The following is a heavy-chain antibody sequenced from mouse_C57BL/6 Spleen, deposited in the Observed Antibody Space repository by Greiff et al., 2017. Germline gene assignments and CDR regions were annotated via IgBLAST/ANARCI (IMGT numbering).Heavy chain of an antibody. V-gene: IGHV1-26*01. J-gene: IGHJ4*01. CDR1: GYTFTDYY. D-gene: IGHD2-4*01. CDR3: ASDGGYDYGGFYAMDY. Sequence: VQLQQSGPELVKPGASVKISCKASGYTFTDYYMNWVKQSHGKSLEWIGDINPNNGGTSYNQKFKGKATLTVDKSSSTAYMELRSLTSEDSAVYYCASDGGYDYGGFYAMDYWGQGTSVTVSS. CDR2: INPNNGGT.